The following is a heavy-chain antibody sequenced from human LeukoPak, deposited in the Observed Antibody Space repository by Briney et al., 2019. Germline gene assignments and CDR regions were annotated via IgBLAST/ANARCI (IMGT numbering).Heavy chain of an antibody. CDR1: GGSISSYY. CDR3: ARAGIAAAGTIPLFDY. D-gene: IGHD6-13*01. Sequence: SETLSLPCTVSGGSISSYYWSWIRQPPGKGLEWVGYIYYSGSTNYNPSLKSRVTIAVDTSKNQFSLKLSSVTAADTAVYYGARAGIAAAGTIPLFDYWGQGTLVTVSS. CDR2: IYYSGST. J-gene: IGHJ4*02. V-gene: IGHV4-59*01.